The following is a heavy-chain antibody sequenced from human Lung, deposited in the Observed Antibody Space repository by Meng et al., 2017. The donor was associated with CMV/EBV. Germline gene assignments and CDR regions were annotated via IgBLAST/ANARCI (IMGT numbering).Heavy chain of an antibody. Sequence: SGGTFSSYAISWVRQAPGQGLEWMGGIIPIFGTANYAQKFQGRVTITTDESTSTAYMELSSLRSEDTAVYYCARGSSWSGYKGDFDYWGQGTLVTVSS. CDR1: GGTFSSYA. D-gene: IGHD3-3*01. CDR3: ARGSSWSGYKGDFDY. CDR2: IIPIFGTA. V-gene: IGHV1-69*05. J-gene: IGHJ4*02.